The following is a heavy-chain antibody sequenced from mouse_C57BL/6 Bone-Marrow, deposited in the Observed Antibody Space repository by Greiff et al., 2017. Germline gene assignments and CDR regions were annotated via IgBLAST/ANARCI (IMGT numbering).Heavy chain of an antibody. CDR2: ISDGGSYT. CDR3: ARALYCAMDY. J-gene: IGHJ4*01. Sequence: EVKLMESGGGLVKPGGSLKLSCAASGFTFSSYAMSWVRQTPEKRLEWVATISDGGSYTYYPDNVKGRFTISRDNAKNNLYLQMSHLKSEDTAMYYCARALYCAMDYWGQGTSVTVSS. CDR1: GFTFSSYA. V-gene: IGHV5-4*03.